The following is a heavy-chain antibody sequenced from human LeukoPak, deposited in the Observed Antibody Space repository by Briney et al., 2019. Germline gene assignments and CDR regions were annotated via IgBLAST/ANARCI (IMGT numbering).Heavy chain of an antibody. CDR2: IKQDGSEQ. J-gene: IGHJ4*02. V-gene: IGHV3-7*01. D-gene: IGHD5-12*01. Sequence: GGSLRLSCAASGFTFSSYWMSWVRQAPGKGLEWVANIKQDGSEQYYVHSVKGRFTISRDNAKNSLYLQMNSLRAEDTAVYYCARAQGWWLAGFFDYWGQGTLVTVSS. CDR1: GFTFSSYW. CDR3: ARAQGWWLAGFFDY.